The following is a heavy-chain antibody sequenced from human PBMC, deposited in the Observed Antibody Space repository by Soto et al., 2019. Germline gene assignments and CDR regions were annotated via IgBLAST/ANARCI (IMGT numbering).Heavy chain of an antibody. CDR3: ARGGGYYGSGSYYMNWFDP. Sequence: QVQLQQWGAGLLKPSETLSLTCAVYGGSFSGYYWSWIRQPPGKGLEWIGEINHSGSTNYNPSLKSRVTISVDTSKNQFSLKLSSVTAADTAVYYCARGGGYYGSGSYYMNWFDPWGQGTLVTVSS. J-gene: IGHJ5*02. D-gene: IGHD3-10*01. CDR1: GGSFSGYY. CDR2: INHSGST. V-gene: IGHV4-34*01.